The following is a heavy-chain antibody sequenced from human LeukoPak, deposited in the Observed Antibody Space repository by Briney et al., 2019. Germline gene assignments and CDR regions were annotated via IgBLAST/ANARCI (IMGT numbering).Heavy chain of an antibody. J-gene: IGHJ4*02. Sequence: PGGSLRLSCAASGFTFSSYSMNWVRQAPGKGLEWVSSISSSSSYIYYADSVKGRFTISRDNAKNSLYLQMNSLRAEDTAVYYCARDRIKYYDSSGYGGIDYWGQGTLVTVSP. CDR3: ARDRIKYYDSSGYGGIDY. D-gene: IGHD3-22*01. V-gene: IGHV3-21*01. CDR1: GFTFSSYS. CDR2: ISSSSSYI.